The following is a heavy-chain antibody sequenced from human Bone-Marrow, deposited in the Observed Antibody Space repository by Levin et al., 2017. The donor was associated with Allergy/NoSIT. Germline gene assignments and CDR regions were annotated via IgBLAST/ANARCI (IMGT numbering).Heavy chain of an antibody. D-gene: IGHD1-26*01. J-gene: IGHJ5*02. V-gene: IGHV4-59*01. CDR1: GGSISSYY. CDR2: IYYSGST. CDR3: ARVIGGSYSWFDP. Sequence: SETLSLTCTVSGGSISSYYWSWIRQPPGKGLEWIGYIYYSGSTNYNPSLKSRVTISVDTSKNQFSLKLSSVTAADTAVYYCARVIGGSYSWFDPWGQGTLVTVSS.